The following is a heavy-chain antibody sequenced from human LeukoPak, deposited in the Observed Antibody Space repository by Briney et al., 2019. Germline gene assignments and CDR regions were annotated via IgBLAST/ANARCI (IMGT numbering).Heavy chain of an antibody. Sequence: GGSLRLSCEASGFTFRTYRMNWVRQAPGKGLERVSSISSSNNYIYYADSVKGRFTISRDNAKNSLYLQMNSLRAEDTAVYYCARRSPNYYFDYWGQGTPVTVSS. V-gene: IGHV3-21*01. CDR2: ISSSNNYI. CDR1: GFTFRTYR. J-gene: IGHJ4*02. CDR3: ARRSPNYYFDY.